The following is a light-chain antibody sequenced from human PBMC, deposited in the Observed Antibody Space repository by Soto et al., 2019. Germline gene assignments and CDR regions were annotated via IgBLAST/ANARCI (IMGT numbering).Light chain of an antibody. CDR1: SSDVGGYNY. Sequence: QSALTQPASVSGSPGQSITISCTGSSSDVGGYNYVSWYQQHHPGKAPKLLIYDASNRPSGVSNRFSGSKSCNTASLTISGLKAEDEADYYCSSYTTSSTVVFGGGTKLTVL. J-gene: IGLJ2*01. CDR3: SSYTTSSTVV. V-gene: IGLV2-14*03. CDR2: DAS.